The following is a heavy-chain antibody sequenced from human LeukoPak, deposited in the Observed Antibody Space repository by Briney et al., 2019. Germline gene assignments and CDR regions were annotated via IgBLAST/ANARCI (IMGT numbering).Heavy chain of an antibody. CDR2: IYHSGST. Sequence: SETLSLTCAVSGYSISSGYYWGWIRQPPGKGLEWIGSIYHSGSTYYNPSLKSRVTISVDTSKNQFSLKLSSVTAADTAVYYCARLPPCRTRDIVVVPAAVVDYWGQGTLVTVSS. CDR1: GYSISSGYY. D-gene: IGHD2-2*01. J-gene: IGHJ4*02. V-gene: IGHV4-38-2*01. CDR3: ARLPPCRTRDIVVVPAAVVDY.